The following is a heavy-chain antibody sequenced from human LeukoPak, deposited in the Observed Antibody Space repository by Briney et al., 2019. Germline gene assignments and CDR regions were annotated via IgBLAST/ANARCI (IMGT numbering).Heavy chain of an antibody. CDR2: ISVSGSAK. CDR3: ATASYFDFPS. J-gene: IGHJ5*02. CDR1: GFTFSRYE. Sequence: GGSLRLSCAASGFTFSRYEMNWVRQAPGKGLEWVSYISVSGSAKNYADSVKGRFTISGDNAKNSLHLQMNSLRAEDTAVYYCATASYFDFPSWGQGTLVTVSS. D-gene: IGHD3-3*01. V-gene: IGHV3-48*03.